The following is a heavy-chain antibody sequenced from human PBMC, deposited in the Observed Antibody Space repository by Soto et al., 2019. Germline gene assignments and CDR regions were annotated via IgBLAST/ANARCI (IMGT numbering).Heavy chain of an antibody. J-gene: IGHJ4*02. CDR3: ARVMSRYTERLVIATRGFDY. CDR2: IKLDGTEI. CDR1: GFTFSSYW. Sequence: EVQLVESGGGLVQRGGSLRLSCAASGFTFSSYWMSWVRQAPGKGLAWVANIKLDGTEIHYVDSVKGRFTISRDNAKKSLYLQMNSLRAEDTAVYYCARVMSRYTERLVIATRGFDYWGQGTPVTVSS. D-gene: IGHD2-21*01. V-gene: IGHV3-7*01.